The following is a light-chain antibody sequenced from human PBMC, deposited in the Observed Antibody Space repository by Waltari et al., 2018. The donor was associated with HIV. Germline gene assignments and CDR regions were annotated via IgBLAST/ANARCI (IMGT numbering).Light chain of an antibody. V-gene: IGLV1-44*01. Sequence: QSVLTQPPSASGTPGQRVTISCSGSSYNIGSNTINWYQQLPGPAPKLLIYSNNQRPSGVPDRFSGSKSGTSVSLAISGLQSEDDTDYYCAAWDDSLNGWVFGGGTKLTVL. CDR1: SYNIGSNT. CDR3: AAWDDSLNGWV. CDR2: SNN. J-gene: IGLJ3*02.